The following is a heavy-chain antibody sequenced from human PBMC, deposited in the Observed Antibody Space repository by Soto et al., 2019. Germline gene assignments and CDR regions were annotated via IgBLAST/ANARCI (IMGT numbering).Heavy chain of an antibody. CDR3: AREEDMGRVYSYGSGYYGMDF. CDR2: IIPIFGTA. D-gene: IGHD5-18*01. J-gene: IGHJ6*02. V-gene: IGHV1-69*13. CDR1: GGTFSSYA. Sequence: AVKVSCKASGGTFSSYAISWVRQAPGQGXEWMGGIIPIFGTANYAHKFQGRVTITADESTSTAYMELSSLRSEDTAVYYCAREEDMGRVYSYGSGYYGMDFWGQGTTVTVSS.